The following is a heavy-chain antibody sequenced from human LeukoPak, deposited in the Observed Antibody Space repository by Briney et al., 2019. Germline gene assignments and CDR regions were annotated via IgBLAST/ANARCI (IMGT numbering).Heavy chain of an antibody. V-gene: IGHV4-34*01. D-gene: IGHD6-19*01. CDR2: INHGGST. Sequence: SETLSLTCAVSGGSFSGHYWNWIRQPPGKGLEWIGEINHGGSTNYNPSLKSRVTISVDTSKNQFSLKLSSVTAADTAVYYCARESAVAGIDYWGQGTLVTVSS. CDR3: ARESAVAGIDY. CDR1: GGSFSGHY. J-gene: IGHJ4*02.